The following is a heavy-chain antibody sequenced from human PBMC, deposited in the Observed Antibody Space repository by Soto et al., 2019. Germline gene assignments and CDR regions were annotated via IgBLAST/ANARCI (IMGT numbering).Heavy chain of an antibody. CDR2: IYYSGTT. CDR3: ARGSGYSYGPIDY. J-gene: IGHJ4*02. V-gene: IGHV4-31*03. Sequence: SETLSLTCTVSGGSISGGGFYWTWIRHYPGEGLEWIGCIYYSGTTHYNPSLKSRITISIDPSNNRFSLQVRSVTAADTAVYYCARGSGYSYGPIDYWGPGTLVTVSS. CDR1: GGSISGGGFY. D-gene: IGHD5-18*01.